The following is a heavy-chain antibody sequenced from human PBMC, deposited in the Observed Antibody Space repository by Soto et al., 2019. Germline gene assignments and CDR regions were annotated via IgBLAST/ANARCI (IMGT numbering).Heavy chain of an antibody. D-gene: IGHD3-10*01. V-gene: IGHV1-18*01. J-gene: IGHJ6*02. CDR2: ISGYNGNT. Sequence: GASVKVSCKASGYTFSSYGINWVRQAPGQGLEWMGWISGYNGNTNYAQKFQERVTITRDMSTSTAYMELSSLRSEDTAVYYCAADQSRQPTGRYYYYGMDVWGQGTTVTVSS. CDR3: AADQSRQPTGRYYYYGMDV. CDR1: GYTFSSYG.